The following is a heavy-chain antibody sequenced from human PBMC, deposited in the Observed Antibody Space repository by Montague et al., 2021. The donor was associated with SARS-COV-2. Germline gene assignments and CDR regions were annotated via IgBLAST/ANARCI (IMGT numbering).Heavy chain of an antibody. CDR1: GGSISSSNYY. J-gene: IGHJ4*02. V-gene: IGHV4-61*05. CDR3: ARGFDY. CDR2: IYYRGST. Sequence: SETLSLTCTVSGGSISSSNYYWDWIRQPPGKGLEWIGYIYYRGSTNYNPSLKSRVTISVDTSKNQFSLKLSSVTAADTAVYYCARGFDYWGQGTLVTVSS.